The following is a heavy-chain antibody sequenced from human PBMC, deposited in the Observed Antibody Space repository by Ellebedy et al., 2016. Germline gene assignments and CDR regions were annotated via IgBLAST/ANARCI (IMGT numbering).Heavy chain of an antibody. CDR1: GGTFSSYA. V-gene: IGHV1-69*06. J-gene: IGHJ6*02. CDR3: ARADYYGSGSPNYYYYGMDV. CDR2: IIPIFGTA. D-gene: IGHD3-10*01. Sequence: SVKVSXKASGGTFSSYAISWVRQAPGQGLEWMGGIIPIFGTANYAQKFQGRVTITADKSTSTAYMELSSLRSEDTAVYYCARADYYGSGSPNYYYYGMDVWGQGTTVTVSS.